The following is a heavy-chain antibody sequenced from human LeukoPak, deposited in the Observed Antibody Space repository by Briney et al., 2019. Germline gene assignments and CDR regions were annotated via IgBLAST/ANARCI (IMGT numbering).Heavy chain of an antibody. CDR1: GGSISSSSYY. J-gene: IGHJ3*02. D-gene: IGHD3-9*01. V-gene: IGHV4-39*01. CDR2: IYYSGST. CDR3: ARQPYDILTGYLGAFDI. Sequence: SGTLPLTCSISGGSISSSSYYWGWIRQPPGKGLEWIGSIYYSGSTYYNPSLKSRVTISVDTSKNQFSLKLSSVTAAETAVYYCARQPYDILTGYLGAFDIWGQGTMVTVSS.